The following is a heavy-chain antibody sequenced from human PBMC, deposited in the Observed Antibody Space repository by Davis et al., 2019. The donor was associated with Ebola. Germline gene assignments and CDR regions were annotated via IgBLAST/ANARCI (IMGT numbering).Heavy chain of an antibody. CDR2: IKQDGSEK. J-gene: IGHJ6*02. CDR1: GFTFSSYW. V-gene: IGHV3-7*01. CDR3: ARVLRYFDWLHLSRHYYGMDV. Sequence: PGGSLRLSCAASGFTFSSYWMSWVRQAPGKGLEGVANIKQDGSEKYYVDPVKGRFTISRDNAKNSLYRQMNSLGAEDTAVYYCARVLRYFDWLHLSRHYYGMDVWGQGTTVTVSS. D-gene: IGHD3-9*01.